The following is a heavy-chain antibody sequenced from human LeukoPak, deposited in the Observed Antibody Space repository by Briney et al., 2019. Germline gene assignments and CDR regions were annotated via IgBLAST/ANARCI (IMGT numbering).Heavy chain of an antibody. D-gene: IGHD3-10*01. J-gene: IGHJ3*02. Sequence: GKSLRLSCAASGFNFRNYGMHWVRQAPGKGLEWVANIKQDGSDKYYVDSVKGRFTISRDNAKNSLYLQMNSLRAEDTAVYYCARDRDYYGSGAADAFDIWGQGTMVTVSS. CDR1: GFNFRNYG. CDR2: IKQDGSDK. CDR3: ARDRDYYGSGAADAFDI. V-gene: IGHV3-7*01.